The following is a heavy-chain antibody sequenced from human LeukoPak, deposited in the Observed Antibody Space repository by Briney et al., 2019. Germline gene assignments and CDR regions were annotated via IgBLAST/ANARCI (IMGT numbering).Heavy chain of an antibody. J-gene: IGHJ4*02. CDR1: GFTVSSNY. V-gene: IGHV3-66*04. CDR3: AKRGVVIRVILVGFHKEANYFDS. D-gene: IGHD3-22*01. CDR2: IYSGGST. Sequence: PGGSLRLSCAASGFTVSSNYMSWVRQAPGKGLEWVSVIYSGGSTYYADSVKGRFTISRDNPKNTLYLQMDSLRAEDTAVYFCAKRGVVIRVILVGFHKEANYFDSWGQGALVTVSS.